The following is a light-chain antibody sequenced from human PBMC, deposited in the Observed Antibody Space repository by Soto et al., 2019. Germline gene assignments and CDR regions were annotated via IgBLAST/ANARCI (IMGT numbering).Light chain of an antibody. CDR3: QKYKSAPHT. Sequence: DIQMTQSPSSLSAAVGDRVTITCRASQGISNSLAWYQQKPGKVPKLLIYAASTLQSGVPSRFSGRGSGTDFTLTISSLQTEDVAPYYCQKYKSAPHTFGQGTKLEIK. J-gene: IGKJ2*01. V-gene: IGKV1-27*01. CDR2: AAS. CDR1: QGISNS.